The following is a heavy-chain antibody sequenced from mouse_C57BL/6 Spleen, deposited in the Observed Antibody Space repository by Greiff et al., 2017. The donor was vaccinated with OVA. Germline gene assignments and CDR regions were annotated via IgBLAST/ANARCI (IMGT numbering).Heavy chain of an antibody. CDR2: IHPNSGST. CDR3: ARIKRPSYYAMDY. V-gene: IGHV1-64*01. CDR1: GYTFTSYW. J-gene: IGHJ4*01. Sequence: VQLQQPGAELVKPGASVKLSCKASGYTFTSYWMHWVKQRPGQGLEWIGMIHPNSGSTNYNEKFKSKATLTVDKSSSTAYMQLSSLTSDDSAVYYCARIKRPSYYAMDYWGQGTSVTVSS.